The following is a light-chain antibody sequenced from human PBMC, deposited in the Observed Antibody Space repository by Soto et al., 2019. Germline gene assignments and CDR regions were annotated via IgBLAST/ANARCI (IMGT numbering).Light chain of an antibody. CDR2: GSS. V-gene: IGKV3-20*01. J-gene: IGKJ2*03. CDR1: QTVSSSF. Sequence: ENVLTQSPGTLSLSPGERATLSCRASQTVSSSFLAWYQQKPGQAPSLLIYGSSSRASSIPDRFSGSGSGTDFTLTISRLEPEDFAVYYCQQYSSSPYSFGQGTKLEIK. CDR3: QQYSSSPYS.